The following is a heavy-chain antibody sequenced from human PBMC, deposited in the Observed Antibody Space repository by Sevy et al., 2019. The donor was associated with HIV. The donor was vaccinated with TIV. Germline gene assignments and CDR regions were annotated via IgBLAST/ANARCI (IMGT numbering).Heavy chain of an antibody. CDR2: IFRGGRT. Sequence: GGSLRLSCAVSGFAVSDNCMSWVRQSPGKGLEWVSVIFRGGRTSYADSVKGRFTVSRDGSKNTLYLQMDNLRAEDTATYYCARDRVVHNDYIFVAYYYGMDVWAQGTTVTVSS. CDR3: ARDRVVHNDYIFVAYYYGMDV. J-gene: IGHJ6*02. CDR1: GFAVSDNC. V-gene: IGHV3-53*01. D-gene: IGHD4-4*01.